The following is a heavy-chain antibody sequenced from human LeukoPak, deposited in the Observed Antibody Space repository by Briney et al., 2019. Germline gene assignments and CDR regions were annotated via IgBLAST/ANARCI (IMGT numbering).Heavy chain of an antibody. D-gene: IGHD1-26*01. CDR2: INHGGTA. CDR3: ARARGRAGARFDY. J-gene: IGHJ4*02. CDR1: GGSFSDYY. Sequence: SETLSLTCAVNGGSFSDYYWSWIRQPPGEGLEWIGEINHGGTANYNPSLKSRVTISVDTSKNQFSLKLNSVTAADTAVYYCARARGRAGARFDYWGQGTLVTVSS. V-gene: IGHV4-34*01.